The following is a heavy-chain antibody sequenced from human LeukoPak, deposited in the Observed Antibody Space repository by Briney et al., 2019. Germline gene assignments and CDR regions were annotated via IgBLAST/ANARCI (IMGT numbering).Heavy chain of an antibody. CDR2: IWYDGSNK. V-gene: IGHV3-33*01. D-gene: IGHD3-22*01. CDR1: GFTFSSYG. Sequence: PGGSLRLSCAASGFTFSSYGMHWVRQAPGKGLEWVAVIWYDGSNKYYADSVKGRFTISRDNSKNTLYLQMNSLRAEDTAVYYCARDDGYYDGSGSDYWGQGTLVTVSS. J-gene: IGHJ4*02. CDR3: ARDDGYYDGSGSDY.